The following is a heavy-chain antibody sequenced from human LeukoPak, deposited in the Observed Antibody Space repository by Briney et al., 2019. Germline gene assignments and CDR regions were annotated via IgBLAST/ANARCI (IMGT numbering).Heavy chain of an antibody. CDR1: GFMFGTYE. D-gene: IGHD4/OR15-4a*01. J-gene: IGHJ4*02. Sequence: GGSLRLSCSASGFMFGTYEMNWVRQAPGKGLEWLSYISYNGRAIYYADSVKGRFTISRDNAKNSLYLQMNSLRAEDTAVYYCARRAGAYSHPYDYWGQGTLVTVSS. CDR3: ARRAGAYSHPYDY. V-gene: IGHV3-48*03. CDR2: ISYNGRAI.